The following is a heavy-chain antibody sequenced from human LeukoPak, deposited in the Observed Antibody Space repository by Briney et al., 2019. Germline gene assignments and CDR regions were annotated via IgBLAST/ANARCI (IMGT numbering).Heavy chain of an antibody. Sequence: SETLSLTCTVSGDSISSYFCSWLRQPPGKGLEWIGYIYDSGSTKYNPSLTSRVTISLDTSKNQFSLKLSSVTATDTAVYYCARHYGPWGQGTLVTVSS. J-gene: IGHJ4*02. CDR1: GDSISSYF. D-gene: IGHD3-10*01. CDR2: IYDSGST. CDR3: ARHYGP. V-gene: IGHV4-59*08.